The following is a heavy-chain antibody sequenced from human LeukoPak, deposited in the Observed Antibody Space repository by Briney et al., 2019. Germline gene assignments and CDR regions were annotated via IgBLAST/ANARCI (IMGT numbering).Heavy chain of an antibody. V-gene: IGHV3-21*01. Sequence: PGGSLRLSCAASGFTFSSYSMNWVRQAPGKGLEWVSSISSSSSYIYYADSVKGRFTISRDNAKNSLYLQMNSLRAEDTAVYYCAKAGITMVRGPSDFDLWGRGTLVTVSS. J-gene: IGHJ2*01. CDR1: GFTFSSYS. D-gene: IGHD3-10*01. CDR3: AKAGITMVRGPSDFDL. CDR2: ISSSSSYI.